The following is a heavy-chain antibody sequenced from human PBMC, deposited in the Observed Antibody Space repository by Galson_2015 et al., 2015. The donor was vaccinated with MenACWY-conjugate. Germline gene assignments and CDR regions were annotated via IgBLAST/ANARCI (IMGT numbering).Heavy chain of an antibody. CDR2: ISSSSSYI. CDR3: ASPNTIAAAESYGMDV. Sequence: SLRLSCAASGFTFSSYSMNWVRQAPGKGLEWVSSISSSSSYIYYADSVKGRFTISRDNAKNSLYLQMNSLRAEDTAVYYCASPNTIAAAESYGMDVWGQGTTVTVSS. J-gene: IGHJ6*02. V-gene: IGHV3-21*01. D-gene: IGHD6-13*01. CDR1: GFTFSSYS.